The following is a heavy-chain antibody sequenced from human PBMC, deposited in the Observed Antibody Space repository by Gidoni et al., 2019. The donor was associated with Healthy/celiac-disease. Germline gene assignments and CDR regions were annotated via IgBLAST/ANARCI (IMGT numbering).Heavy chain of an antibody. CDR2: ISSSSSYT. D-gene: IGHD2-2*01. Sequence: QVQLVESGGGLVKPGGSLRLSCAASAFTFSDYYMSWIRQAPGKGLEWVSYISSSSSYTNYADSVKGRFTISRDNAKNSLYLQMNSLRAEDTAVYYCARARGFNVVVPAAIHFDYWGQGTLVTVSS. V-gene: IGHV3-11*06. J-gene: IGHJ4*02. CDR3: ARARGFNVVVPAAIHFDY. CDR1: AFTFSDYY.